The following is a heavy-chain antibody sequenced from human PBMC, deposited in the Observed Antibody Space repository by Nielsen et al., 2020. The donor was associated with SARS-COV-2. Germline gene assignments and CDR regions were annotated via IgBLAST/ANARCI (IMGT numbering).Heavy chain of an antibody. J-gene: IGHJ5*02. CDR1: GGSISSSSYY. CDR2: IYYSGST. CDR3: ARDRVTTGEFDP. Sequence: SETLSLICTVSGGSISSSSYYWSWIRQPPGKGLEWIGYIYYSGSTNYNPSLKSRVTISVDTSKNQFSLKLSSVTAADTAVYYCARDRVTTGEFDPWGQGTLVTVSS. D-gene: IGHD1-1*01. V-gene: IGHV4-61*01.